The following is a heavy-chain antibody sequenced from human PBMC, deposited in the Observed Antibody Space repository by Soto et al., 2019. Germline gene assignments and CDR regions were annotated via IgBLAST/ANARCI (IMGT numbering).Heavy chain of an antibody. D-gene: IGHD1-26*01. J-gene: IGHJ4*02. CDR2: IYPGDSDT. Sequence: GESLKISCKGSGYSFTSYWIGWVRQMPGKGLEWMGIIYPGDSDTRYSPSFQGQVTISADKSISTAYLQWSSLKASDTAMYYCARASGSYLEANGYDVFDYWGQGTLVTVSS. CDR3: ARASGSYLEANGYDVFDY. CDR1: GYSFTSYW. V-gene: IGHV5-51*01.